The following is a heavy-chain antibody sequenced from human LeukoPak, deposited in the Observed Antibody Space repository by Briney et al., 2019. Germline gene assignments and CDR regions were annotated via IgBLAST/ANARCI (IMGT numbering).Heavy chain of an antibody. CDR3: AREWELDYYYGMDV. Sequence: GASVKVSCKASGYTFTGYYIHWVRQAPGQGLEWMGRINPNSGGTNYAQKFQGRVTMTRDTSISTAYMELSRLRSDDTAVYYCAREWELDYYYGMDVWGQGTTVTVSS. CDR2: INPNSGGT. CDR1: GYTFTGYY. V-gene: IGHV1-2*06. D-gene: IGHD1-26*01. J-gene: IGHJ6*02.